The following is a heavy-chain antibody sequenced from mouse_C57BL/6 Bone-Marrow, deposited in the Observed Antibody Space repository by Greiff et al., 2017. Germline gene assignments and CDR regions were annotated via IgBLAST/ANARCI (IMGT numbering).Heavy chain of an antibody. CDR3: AKEKLIYYFDY. Sequence: QVQLQQSGAELARPGASVKLSCKASGYTFTSYGISWVKQRTGQGLEWIGEIYPRSGNNYYNEKFKGKATLTADKSSSTAYLVLRSLTSEDSAVYFCAKEKLIYYFDYWGQGTTLTVSS. D-gene: IGHD6-2*01. CDR1: GYTFTSYG. J-gene: IGHJ2*01. V-gene: IGHV1-81*01. CDR2: IYPRSGNN.